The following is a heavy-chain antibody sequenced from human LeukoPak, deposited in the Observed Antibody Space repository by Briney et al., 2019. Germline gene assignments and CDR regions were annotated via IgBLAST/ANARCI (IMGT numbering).Heavy chain of an antibody. CDR1: GGSIRSYY. Sequence: PSETLSLTCTVSGGSIRSYYWSWIRQPPGKGLEWIGYITFSGSTSYNPSLKSRVTISVDTSENQFSLKLSSVTAADTAVYYCARGATGGYDFWSGYYMSFDYWGQGTLVTVSS. D-gene: IGHD3-3*01. CDR2: ITFSGST. CDR3: ARGATGGYDFWSGYYMSFDY. V-gene: IGHV4-59*01. J-gene: IGHJ4*02.